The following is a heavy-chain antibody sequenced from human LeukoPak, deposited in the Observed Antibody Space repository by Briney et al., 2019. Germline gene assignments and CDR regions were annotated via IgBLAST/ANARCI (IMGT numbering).Heavy chain of an antibody. V-gene: IGHV1-69*04. D-gene: IGHD6-13*01. J-gene: IGHJ6*02. Sequence: EASVKVSCKASGYTFTSYAISWVRQAPGQGLEWMGRIIPILGIANYAQKFQGRVTITADKSTSTAYMELSSLRSEDTAVYYCASAYSSSLYYYYGMDVWGQGTTVTVSS. CDR3: ASAYSSSLYYYYGMDV. CDR1: GYTFTSYA. CDR2: IIPILGIA.